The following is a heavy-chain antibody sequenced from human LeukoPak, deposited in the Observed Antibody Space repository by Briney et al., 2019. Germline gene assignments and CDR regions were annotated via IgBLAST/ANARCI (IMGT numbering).Heavy chain of an antibody. V-gene: IGHV4-39*01. J-gene: IGHJ4*02. Sequence: PLETLSLTCTVSGGSISSSSYYWGWIRQPPGKGLEWIGSIYYSGSTYYNPSLKSRVTISVDTSKNQFSLKLSSVTAADTAVYYCARIVGATPGPFDYWGQETLVTVSS. CDR3: ARIVGATPGPFDY. CDR1: GGSISSSSYY. CDR2: IYYSGST. D-gene: IGHD1-26*01.